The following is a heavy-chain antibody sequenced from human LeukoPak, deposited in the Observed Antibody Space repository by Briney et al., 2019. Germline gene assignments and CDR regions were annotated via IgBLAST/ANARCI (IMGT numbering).Heavy chain of an antibody. V-gene: IGHV1-46*01. CDR1: GYTFTSYY. D-gene: IGHD2-15*01. CDR2: INPSGGST. Sequence: GASVKVSCKASGYTFTSYYMHWVRQAPGQGLEWMGIINPSGGSTSYAQKFQGRVTMTRDTSTSTVYMELSSLRSEDTAVYYCAREAVEYCSGGSCSNWFDPWGQGTLVTASS. J-gene: IGHJ5*02. CDR3: AREAVEYCSGGSCSNWFDP.